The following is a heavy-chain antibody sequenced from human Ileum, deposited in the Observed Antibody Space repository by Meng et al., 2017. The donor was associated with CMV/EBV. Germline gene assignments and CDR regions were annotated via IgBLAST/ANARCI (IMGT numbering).Heavy chain of an antibody. CDR3: ARTARVPTD. CDR1: DGSISTYY. CDR2: IYKNGDT. J-gene: IGHJ1*01. V-gene: IGHV4-59*01. Sequence: SETLSLTCIVSDGSISTYYWSWVRQSPVKGLESIGYIYKNGDTNYNPSLEGRATMSLDTSKNQFSLRLTSLTAADTAVYYCARTARVPTDWSQGTRV.